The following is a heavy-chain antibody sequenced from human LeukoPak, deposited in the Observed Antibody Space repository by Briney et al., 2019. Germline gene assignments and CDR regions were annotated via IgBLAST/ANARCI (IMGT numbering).Heavy chain of an antibody. Sequence: ASVKVSCKASGYTFTGFYMHRVRQAPGQGLEWMGWINPNSGDTNYAQKFQGRVTTTRDTSISTAYMELSRLRSDDTAVYYCATNLIAATVDSWGQGTLVTVSS. CDR1: GYTFTGFY. D-gene: IGHD6-13*01. V-gene: IGHV1-2*02. J-gene: IGHJ4*02. CDR2: INPNSGDT. CDR3: ATNLIAATVDS.